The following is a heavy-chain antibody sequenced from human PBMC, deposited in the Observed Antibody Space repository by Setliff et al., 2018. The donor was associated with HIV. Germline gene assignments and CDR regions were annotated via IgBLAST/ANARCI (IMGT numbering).Heavy chain of an antibody. CDR1: GFTFSSYW. CDR2: IKQDGSEK. V-gene: IGHV3-7*03. J-gene: IGHJ4*01. CDR3: ARVGSYWTQFDY. Sequence: PGGSLRLSCAASGFTFSSYWINWVRQAPGKGLEWVANIKQDGSEKYYMDSVKGRFTISRDNAKNSLYLQMNSLRAEDTAVYYCARVGSYWTQFDYWGQGTLVTVSS. D-gene: IGHD2-15*01.